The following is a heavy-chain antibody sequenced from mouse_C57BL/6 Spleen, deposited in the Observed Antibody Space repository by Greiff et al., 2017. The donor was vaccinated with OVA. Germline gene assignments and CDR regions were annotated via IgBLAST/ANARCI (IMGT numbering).Heavy chain of an antibody. V-gene: IGHV5-4*01. Sequence: EVQGVESGGGLVKPGGSLKLSCAASGFTFSSYAMSWVRQTPEKRLEWVATISDGGSYTYYPDNVKGRFTISRDNAKNNLYLQMSHLKSEDTAMYYCAREGDSNYGYFDVWGTGTTVTVSS. CDR3: AREGDSNYGYFDV. CDR1: GFTFSSYA. D-gene: IGHD2-5*01. J-gene: IGHJ1*03. CDR2: ISDGGSYT.